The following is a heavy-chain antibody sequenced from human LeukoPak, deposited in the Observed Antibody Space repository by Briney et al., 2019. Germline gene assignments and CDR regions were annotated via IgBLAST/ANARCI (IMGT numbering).Heavy chain of an antibody. J-gene: IGHJ5*02. Sequence: SETLSLTCTVSGGSISSYYWSRIRQPAGKGLEWIGRIYTSGSTNYNPSLRSRVTMSVDTSKNQFSLKLSSVTAADTAVYYCAREPIVGATLGLFDPWGQGTLVTVSS. CDR2: IYTSGST. CDR1: GGSISSYY. CDR3: AREPIVGATLGLFDP. D-gene: IGHD1-26*01. V-gene: IGHV4-4*07.